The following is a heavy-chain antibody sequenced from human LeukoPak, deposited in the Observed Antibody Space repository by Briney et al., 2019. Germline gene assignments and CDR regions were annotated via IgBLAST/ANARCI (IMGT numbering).Heavy chain of an antibody. V-gene: IGHV3-23*01. CDR1: GFIFSSHG. D-gene: IGHD4-17*01. J-gene: IGHJ5*01. CDR2: INGSGGST. Sequence: GGTLRLSCAASGFIFSSHGMNWVRQAPGKGLEWVSDINGSGGSTYYADSVKGRFTISRDNLKNTLYLQMNSLRAEDTAVYYCANPPTVTKIRFDSWGQGTLVTVSS. CDR3: ANPPTVTKIRFDS.